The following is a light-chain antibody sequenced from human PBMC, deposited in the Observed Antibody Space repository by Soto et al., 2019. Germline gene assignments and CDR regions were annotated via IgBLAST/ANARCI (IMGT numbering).Light chain of an antibody. CDR2: GAS. CDR1: QSLSSSL. J-gene: IGKJ1*01. CDR3: QQYGSLPRT. Sequence: EIVLTQSPGTLSLSPGEIDTLSCRASQSLSSSLLAWYQQKPGQAPRLLIYGASSRATGIPDRFSGSGSGTDFTLTISRLESEDFAVYFWQQYGSLPRTFGQGTKVESK. V-gene: IGKV3-20*01.